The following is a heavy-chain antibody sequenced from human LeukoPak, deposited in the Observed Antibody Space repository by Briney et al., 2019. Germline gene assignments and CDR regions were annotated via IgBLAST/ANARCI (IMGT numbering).Heavy chain of an antibody. V-gene: IGHV1-69*13. CDR1: GGTFSSYA. CDR2: NIPIFGTA. Sequence: GASVKVSCKASGGTFSSYAISWVRQAPGQGLEWMGGNIPIFGTANYAQKFQGRVTITADESTSTAYMELSSLRSEDTAVYYCARDANPYSGYDPPFAYENWFDPWGQGTLVTVSS. CDR3: ARDANPYSGYDPPFAYENWFDP. D-gene: IGHD5-12*01. J-gene: IGHJ5*02.